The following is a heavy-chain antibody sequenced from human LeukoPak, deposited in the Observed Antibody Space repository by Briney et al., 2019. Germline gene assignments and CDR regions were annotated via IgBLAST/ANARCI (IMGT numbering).Heavy chain of an antibody. J-gene: IGHJ3*02. CDR2: INHSGST. V-gene: IGHV4-34*01. Sequence: KTSETLSLTCAVYGGSFSGYYWSWIRQPPGKGLEWIGEINHSGSTNYNASLKSRVTISVDTSKNQFSLKLSSVTAADTAVYYCGREEDCSGGICYLGNAFDIWGQGTMVTVSS. CDR3: GREEDCSGGICYLGNAFDI. CDR1: GGSFSGYY. D-gene: IGHD2-15*01.